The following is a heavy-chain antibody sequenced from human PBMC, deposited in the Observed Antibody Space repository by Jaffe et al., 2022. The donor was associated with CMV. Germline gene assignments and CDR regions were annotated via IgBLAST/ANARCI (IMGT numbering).Heavy chain of an antibody. D-gene: IGHD2-21*02. CDR2: IYSGGST. CDR1: GFTVSSNY. CDR3: ARDPPREYCGGDCYSG. Sequence: EVQLVESGGGLIQPGGSLRLSCAASGFTVSSNYMSWVRQAPGKGLEWVSVIYSGGSTYYADSVKGRFTISRDNSKNTLYLQMNSLRAEDTAVYYCARDPPREYCGGDCYSGWGQGTLVTVSS. V-gene: IGHV3-53*01. J-gene: IGHJ4*02.